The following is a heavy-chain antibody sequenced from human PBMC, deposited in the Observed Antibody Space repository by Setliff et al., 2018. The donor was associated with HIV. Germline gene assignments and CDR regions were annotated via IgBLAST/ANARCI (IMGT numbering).Heavy chain of an antibody. V-gene: IGHV4-39*01. CDR3: ARGLESGFNSGTDGFDI. D-gene: IGHD3-10*01. CDR1: NDSINNSDHY. J-gene: IGHJ3*02. Sequence: SETLSLTCTVSNDSINNSDHYWDWVRQPPGKGLEWIGYIYSIGNTYYNTSLKSRVSISVDSSKNQFSLRLHSVTAADTALYYCARGLESGFNSGTDGFDIWGRGTLVTVSS. CDR2: IYSIGNT.